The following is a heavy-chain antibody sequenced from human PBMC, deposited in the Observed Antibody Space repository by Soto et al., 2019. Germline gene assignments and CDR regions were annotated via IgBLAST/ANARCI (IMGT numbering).Heavy chain of an antibody. Sequence: QVQLVQSGAEVKKPGSSVKVSCKASGGTFSSYTISWVRQAPGQGLEWMGRIIPILGIANYAQKFQGRVTITADKSTSTAYMELSSLRSEYTAVYYCARYIAAAVDAFDIWGQGTMVTVSS. J-gene: IGHJ3*02. V-gene: IGHV1-69*02. CDR1: GGTFSSYT. CDR2: IIPILGIA. CDR3: ARYIAAAVDAFDI. D-gene: IGHD6-13*01.